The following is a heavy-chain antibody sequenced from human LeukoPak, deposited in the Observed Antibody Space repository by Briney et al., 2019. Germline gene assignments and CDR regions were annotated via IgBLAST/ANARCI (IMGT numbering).Heavy chain of an antibody. CDR1: GFTFSGYG. D-gene: IGHD3-22*01. J-gene: IGHJ4*02. V-gene: IGHV3-30*18. Sequence: GGSLRLSCAASGFTFSGYGMHWLRQAPGKGLEWVAVIPYDGSNKYYTDSVKGRFTISRDNSKNTLYLQMNSLRAEDTAVYYCAKEHYYDSSGYYHFDYWGQGTLVTVSS. CDR3: AKEHYYDSSGYYHFDY. CDR2: IPYDGSNK.